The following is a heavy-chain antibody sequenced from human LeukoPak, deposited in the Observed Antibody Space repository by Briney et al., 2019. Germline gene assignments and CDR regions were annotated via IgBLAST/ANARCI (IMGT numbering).Heavy chain of an antibody. Sequence: ASVKVSCKASGYTFTSYYMHWVRQAPGQGLEWMGIINPSGGSTSYAQKFQGRVTITTDESTSTAYMELSSLRSEDTAVYYCARDRLRTPRRAFDIWGQGTMVTVSS. V-gene: IGHV1-46*01. CDR1: GYTFTSYY. J-gene: IGHJ3*02. CDR3: ARDRLRTPRRAFDI. CDR2: INPSGGST. D-gene: IGHD5-12*01.